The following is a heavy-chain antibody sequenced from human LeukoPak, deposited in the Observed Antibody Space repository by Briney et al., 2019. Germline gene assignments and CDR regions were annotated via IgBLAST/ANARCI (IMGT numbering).Heavy chain of an antibody. J-gene: IGHJ2*01. CDR3: TRENGRSYWYFDL. CDR1: GGSISSYY. CDR2: IYNSGST. Sequence: SETPSLTCTVSGGSISSYYWSWIRQPPGKGLEWIGYIYNSGSTNYNPSLKSRVTISVDTSKNQFSLKLSSVTAADTAVYYCTRENGRSYWYFDLWGRGTLVTVSS. V-gene: IGHV4-59*01.